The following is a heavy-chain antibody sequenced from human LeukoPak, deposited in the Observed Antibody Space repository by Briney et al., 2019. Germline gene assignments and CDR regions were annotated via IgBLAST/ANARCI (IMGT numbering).Heavy chain of an antibody. CDR3: ARPLQGIVGATGFDY. J-gene: IGHJ4*02. Sequence: PGESLKISCQGSEYRFATYWIALLRQMPGKGLEWMGIIYPSDSDTRYSPSFQGQVTISADKSIKTAYLQWSSLKASDTAMYYCARPLQGIVGATGFDYWGQGTLVTVSS. CDR2: IYPSDSDT. CDR1: EYRFATYW. V-gene: IGHV5-51*01. D-gene: IGHD1-26*01.